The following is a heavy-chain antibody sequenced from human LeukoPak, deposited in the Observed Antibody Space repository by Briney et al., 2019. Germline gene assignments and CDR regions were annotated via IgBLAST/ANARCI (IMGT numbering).Heavy chain of an antibody. D-gene: IGHD4-17*01. CDR2: ISWDGGCT. V-gene: IGHV3-43*01. CDR1: GFTFDVYT. CDR3: IGDPG. Sequence: PGGSLRLSCAASGFTFDVYTMHWARHAPGEGLECVSLISWDGGCTFYAHSVKGRFTISRDNSKNSLYLQMNSLRTKDAAFYYCIGDPGGGQGTLVTVSS. J-gene: IGHJ4*02.